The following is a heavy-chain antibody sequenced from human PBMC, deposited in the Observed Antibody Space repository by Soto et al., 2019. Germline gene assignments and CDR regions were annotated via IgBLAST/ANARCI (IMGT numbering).Heavy chain of an antibody. CDR2: IYYSGST. D-gene: IGHD2-15*01. Sequence: PSQTLSLTCTVSGGSISSYYWSCIRPPPGKGLEWIGYIYYSGSTNYNPSLKSRVTISVDTFKHQFSLKLSPVTAADTAVDYCAKEPLGAREGYCSGGSCPRVARDAFDIWGQGTMVTASS. V-gene: IGHV4-59*01. J-gene: IGHJ3*02. CDR1: GGSISSYY. CDR3: AKEPLGAREGYCSGGSCPRVARDAFDI.